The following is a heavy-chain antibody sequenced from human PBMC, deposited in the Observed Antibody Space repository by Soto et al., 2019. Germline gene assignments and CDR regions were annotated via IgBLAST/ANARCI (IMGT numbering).Heavy chain of an antibody. Sequence: ASVKVSCTASGSTYTSYAMHWVRQDPGQRLEWMGWINAGNGNTKYSQKFQGRVTITRDTSASTAYMELSSLRSEDTAVYYCAREGIAARPRFYYYYGMDVWGQGTTVTVSS. CDR1: GSTYTSYA. V-gene: IGHV1-3*01. D-gene: IGHD6-6*01. CDR3: AREGIAARPRFYYYYGMDV. J-gene: IGHJ6*02. CDR2: INAGNGNT.